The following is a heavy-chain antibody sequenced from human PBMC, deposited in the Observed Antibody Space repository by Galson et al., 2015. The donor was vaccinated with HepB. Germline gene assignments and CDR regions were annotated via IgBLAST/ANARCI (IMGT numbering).Heavy chain of an antibody. D-gene: IGHD6-13*01. J-gene: IGHJ5*02. CDR3: AIPKGVAAALDP. CDR2: ISYDGSNK. CDR1: GFTFSSYG. Sequence: SLRLSCAASGFTFSSYGMHWVRQAPGKGLEWVAVISYDGSNKYYADSVKGRFTISRDNSKNTLYLQMNSLRAEDTAVYYCAIPKGVAAALDPWGQGTLVTVSS. V-gene: IGHV3-30*03.